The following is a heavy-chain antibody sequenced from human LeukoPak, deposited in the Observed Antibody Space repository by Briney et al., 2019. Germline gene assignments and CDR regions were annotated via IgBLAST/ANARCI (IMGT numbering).Heavy chain of an antibody. V-gene: IGHV3-23*01. CDR1: GFTFSSYA. Sequence: GGSLRLSCAASGFTFSSYAMSWVRQAPGKGLEWVSAISGSGGSTYYADSVKGRFTTSRDNSKNTLYLQMNSLRAEDTAVYYCAKDRIRVYYDSSGYYDYWGQGTLVTVSS. J-gene: IGHJ4*02. CDR3: AKDRIRVYYDSSGYYDY. CDR2: ISGSGGST. D-gene: IGHD3-22*01.